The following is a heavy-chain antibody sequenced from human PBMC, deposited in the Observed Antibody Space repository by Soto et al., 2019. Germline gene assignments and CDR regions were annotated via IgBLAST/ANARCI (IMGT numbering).Heavy chain of an antibody. CDR1: GGTLSYYW. V-gene: IGHV3-74*01. CDR2: IHSDGSST. Sequence: EVQLVESGGGLVRPGGCLRLSCAASGGTLSYYWMHSVRQAPGKGLVWVSRIHSDGSSTTYADFVKGRFIISRDNASDTVDLQKSSVRVEDTAVYYCTRGDRGAFELWGQGTVVTVSS. CDR3: TRGDRGAFEL. J-gene: IGHJ3*01. D-gene: IGHD1-26*01.